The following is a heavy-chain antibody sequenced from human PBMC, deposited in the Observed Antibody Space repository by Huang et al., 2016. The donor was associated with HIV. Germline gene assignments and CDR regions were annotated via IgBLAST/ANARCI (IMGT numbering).Heavy chain of an antibody. J-gene: IGHJ1*01. CDR2: ISYDGSNK. D-gene: IGHD6-19*01. Sequence: QVQLVESGGGVVQPGRSLRLSCAALGFIFSNYGMHWVRQAPGKGVEWWALISYDGSNKYYTDSVKGRFSIARDNSKNTLYLQMNSLRAEDTAVYYCALKGDSSGWEYFRHWGQGTLVTVSS. CDR3: ALKGDSSGWEYFRH. CDR1: GFIFSNYG. V-gene: IGHV3-30*03.